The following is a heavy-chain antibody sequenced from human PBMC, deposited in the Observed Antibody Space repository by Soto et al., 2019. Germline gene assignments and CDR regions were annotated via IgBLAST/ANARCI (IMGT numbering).Heavy chain of an antibody. CDR3: ATDNPQTWRVRGVDGGNAIDY. Sequence: GASVKVSCKVSGYTLTELSMHWVRQAPGKGLEWMGGFDPEDGETIYAQKFQGRVTMTEDTSTDTAYMELSSLRSEDTAVYYCATDNPQTWRVRGVDGGNAIDYWGQGTLVTVSS. CDR1: GYTLTELS. CDR2: FDPEDGET. J-gene: IGHJ4*02. V-gene: IGHV1-24*01. D-gene: IGHD2-15*01.